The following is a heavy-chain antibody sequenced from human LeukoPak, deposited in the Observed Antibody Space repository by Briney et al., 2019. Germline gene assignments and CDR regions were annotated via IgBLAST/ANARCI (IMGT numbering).Heavy chain of an antibody. CDR2: INPNSGGT. CDR1: GYTFTGYY. J-gene: IGHJ4*02. Sequence: GASVKVSCKASGYTFTGYYMHWVRQAPGQGLEWMGWINPNSGGTNYAQKFQGRVTMTRDTSISTAYMELSSLRSEDTAVYYCASGTMVRGVIIPYWGQGTLVTVSS. D-gene: IGHD3-10*01. CDR3: ASGTMVRGVIIPY. V-gene: IGHV1-2*02.